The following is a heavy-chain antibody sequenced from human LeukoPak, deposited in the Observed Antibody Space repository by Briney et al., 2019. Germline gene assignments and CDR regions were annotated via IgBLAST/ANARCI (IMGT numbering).Heavy chain of an antibody. D-gene: IGHD3-22*01. CDR2: VYYSGKT. Sequence: SETLSLTCAVSGGSLITANFFWGWIRQPPGKGLEWIGSVYYSGKTYYNPSLKSRVTISVDTSKNQFSLKLSSVTAADTAVYYCATDYYDSSGYPDAFDIWGQGTMVTVSS. CDR1: GGSLITANFF. CDR3: ATDYYDSSGYPDAFDI. J-gene: IGHJ3*02. V-gene: IGHV4-39*07.